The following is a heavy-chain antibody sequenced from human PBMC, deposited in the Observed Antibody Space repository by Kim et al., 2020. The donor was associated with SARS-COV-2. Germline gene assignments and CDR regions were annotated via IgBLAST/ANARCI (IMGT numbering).Heavy chain of an antibody. V-gene: IGHV4-59*01. CDR3: ARGITGMTDAFDI. J-gene: IGHJ3*02. CDR1: GGSISSYY. D-gene: IGHD1-20*01. CDR2: IYYSGST. Sequence: SETLSLTCTVSGGSISSYYWSWIRQPPGKGLEWIGYIYYSGSTNYNPSLKSRVTISVEPPKNQFLLKLSSVTAADTAVYYCARGITGMTDAFDIWGQG.